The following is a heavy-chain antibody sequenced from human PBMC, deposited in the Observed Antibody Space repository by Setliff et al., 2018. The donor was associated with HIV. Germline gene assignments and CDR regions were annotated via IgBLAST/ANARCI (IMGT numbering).Heavy chain of an antibody. CDR2: IYPGDSDT. J-gene: IGHJ5*02. CDR3: ARRLYSSEAFDP. CDR1: GYRFTDYW. D-gene: IGHD6-25*01. Sequence: PGESLKISCKGFGYRFTDYWIGWVRQMPGKGLEWMGVIYPGDSDTRYNPSFQGQVAISADKSTSTAYLQWSSLKASDTAMYYCARRLYSSEAFDPWGQGTLVTVSS. V-gene: IGHV5-51*01.